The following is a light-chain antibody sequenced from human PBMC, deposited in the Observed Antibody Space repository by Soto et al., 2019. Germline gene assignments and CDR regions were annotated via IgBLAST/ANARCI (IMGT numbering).Light chain of an antibody. CDR3: QQLNSYPRT. Sequence: ILVTQCPSSLSASAGDRVTITCRASQGIXSFFDWYQQKPGKAPKLLXSGASTLQRGVPSRLSGSGSGTEFTLTISSLQSEDFATYFCQQLNSYPRTFGGGTRLDIK. V-gene: IGKV1-9*01. J-gene: IGKJ5*01. CDR2: GAS. CDR1: QGIXSF.